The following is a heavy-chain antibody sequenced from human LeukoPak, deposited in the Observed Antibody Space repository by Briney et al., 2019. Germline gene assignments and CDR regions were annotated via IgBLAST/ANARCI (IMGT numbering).Heavy chain of an antibody. CDR1: GYTFTGYY. D-gene: IGHD5-24*01. Sequence: ASVKVSCKASGYTFTGYYMHWVRQAPGQGLEWMGWINPNSGGTNYAQKFQGWVTMTRDTSISTAYMELSRLRSDDTAVYYCARGGRDGYNYGSPGTYYYYGMDVWGQGTTVTVSS. CDR2: INPNSGGT. V-gene: IGHV1-2*04. J-gene: IGHJ6*02. CDR3: ARGGRDGYNYGSPGTYYYYGMDV.